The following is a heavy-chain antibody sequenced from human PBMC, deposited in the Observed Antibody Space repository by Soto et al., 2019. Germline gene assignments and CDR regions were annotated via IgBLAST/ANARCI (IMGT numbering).Heavy chain of an antibody. CDR3: ARDRIPTGMYV. CDR2: IYNGGST. CDR1: GFTVSSHY. J-gene: IGHJ6*02. Sequence: EVQMVESGGGLVQPGGSLRLSCAASGFTVSSHYMSWVRQAPGKGLECVSVIYNGGSTYYADSVKGRFTISRDNSKNALYLQMNSLRAEDTAVYYCARDRIPTGMYVWGQGNTVTVSS. V-gene: IGHV3-66*01.